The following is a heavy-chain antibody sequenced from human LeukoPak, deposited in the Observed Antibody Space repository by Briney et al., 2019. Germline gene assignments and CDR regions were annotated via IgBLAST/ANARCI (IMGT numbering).Heavy chain of an antibody. CDR1: GFTFSSYA. Sequence: GGSLRLSCAASGFTFSSYAMHWVRQAPGKGLEWVAVISYDGSNKYYADSVKGRFTISRDNSKNTLYLQMNSLRAEDTAVYYCARGRITMVRGVNKGAFDIWGQGTMVTVSS. CDR3: ARGRITMVRGVNKGAFDI. D-gene: IGHD3-10*01. V-gene: IGHV3-30-3*01. CDR2: ISYDGSNK. J-gene: IGHJ3*02.